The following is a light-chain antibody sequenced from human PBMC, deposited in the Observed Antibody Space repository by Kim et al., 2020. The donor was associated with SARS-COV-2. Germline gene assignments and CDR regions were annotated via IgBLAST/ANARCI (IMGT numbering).Light chain of an antibody. CDR1: QNISIW. V-gene: IGKV1-5*03. CDR3: QQYSSHWT. Sequence: SASVGDRVTITCRASQNISIWLAWYQQIAGKAPKLLIYKASSLESEVPLRFSGSGSGTEFTLTISSLQPDDFATYYCQQYSSHWTFGQGIKVDIK. CDR2: KAS. J-gene: IGKJ1*01.